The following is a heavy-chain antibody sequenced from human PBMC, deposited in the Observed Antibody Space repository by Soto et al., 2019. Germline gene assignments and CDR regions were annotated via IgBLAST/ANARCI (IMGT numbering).Heavy chain of an antibody. V-gene: IGHV3-7*01. CDR1: GFTFSSYW. D-gene: IGHD3-3*01. CDR2: IKQDGSEK. CDR3: GQLNDFWSGYYTGSASD. Sequence: GGSLRLSCAASGFTFSSYWMSWVRQAPGKGLEWVANIKQDGSEKYYVDSVKGRFTISRDNAKNSLYLQMNSLRAEDTAVYYCGQLNDFWSGYYTGSASDWGQGPLVTVSS. J-gene: IGHJ4*02.